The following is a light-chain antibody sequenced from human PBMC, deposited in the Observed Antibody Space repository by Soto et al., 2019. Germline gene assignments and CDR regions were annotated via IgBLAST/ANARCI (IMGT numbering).Light chain of an antibody. V-gene: IGLV2-14*01. CDR2: EVS. J-gene: IGLJ3*02. CDR1: SSDVGGYNY. Sequence: QSALTQPASVSGSPGQSITISCTGTSSDVGGYNYVSWYQQHPGKAPKLMIYEVSNRPSGVSNRFSGSKSVNTAALTISGLQAEDEADYDCSSYTSSSTRVFGGGTKLTVL. CDR3: SSYTSSSTRV.